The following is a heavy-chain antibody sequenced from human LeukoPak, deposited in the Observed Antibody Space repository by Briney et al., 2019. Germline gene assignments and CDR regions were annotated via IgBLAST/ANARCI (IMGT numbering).Heavy chain of an antibody. CDR2: INPNSGGT. Sequence: ASVMVSCKTSGYTFTGYYMHWVRQAPGQGLEWMGWINPNSGGTNYAQKFQGRVTMTRDTSITTAYMELNGLRSDDTAVYYCAREGREFGPHKLAGFDYWGQGTLVTVSS. J-gene: IGHJ4*02. CDR1: GYTFTGYY. D-gene: IGHD3-10*01. CDR3: AREGREFGPHKLAGFDY. V-gene: IGHV1-2*02.